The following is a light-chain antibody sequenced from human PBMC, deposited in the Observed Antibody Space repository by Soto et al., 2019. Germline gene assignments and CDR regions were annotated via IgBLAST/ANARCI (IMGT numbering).Light chain of an antibody. CDR2: GAS. V-gene: IGKV3-20*01. CDR3: QQYGSSPPYT. CDR1: QSVSSSY. J-gene: IGKJ2*01. Sequence: EIVLPQSPGTLSLSPGESATLSCRASQSVSSSYLAWYQQKPGQAPRLLIYGASSRATGIPDRFSGSGSGTDFTLTISRLEPEDLAVYYCQQYGSSPPYTVGQGTKVDIK.